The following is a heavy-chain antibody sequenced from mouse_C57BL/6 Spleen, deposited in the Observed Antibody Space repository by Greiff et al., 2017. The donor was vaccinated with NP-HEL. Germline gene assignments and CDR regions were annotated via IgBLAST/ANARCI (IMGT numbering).Heavy chain of an antibody. Sequence: VQLQQSGAELVRPGTSVKVSCKASGYAFTNYLIEWVKQRPGQGLEWIGVINPSSGYTKYNQKFKDKATLTADKSSSTAYMQLSSLTYEDSAVYYCARYYSNYGEGAMDYWGQGTSVTVSS. CDR2: INPSSGYT. D-gene: IGHD2-5*01. V-gene: IGHV1-54*01. CDR1: GYAFTNYL. J-gene: IGHJ4*01. CDR3: ARYYSNYGEGAMDY.